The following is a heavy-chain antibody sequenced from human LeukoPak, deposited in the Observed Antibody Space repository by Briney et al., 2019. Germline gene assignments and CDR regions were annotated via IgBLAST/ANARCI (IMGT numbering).Heavy chain of an antibody. CDR3: ARGPAYYYDSSGYYSLDY. CDR2: ISGSGDST. V-gene: IGHV3-23*01. CDR1: GFTFYSYG. J-gene: IGHJ4*02. D-gene: IGHD3-22*01. Sequence: PGGTLRLSCAASGFTFYSYGMSWVRQAPGKGLEWVSAISGSGDSTYYADSVKGRFTISRDNSKNTLYLQMNSLRAEDTAVYYCARGPAYYYDSSGYYSLDYWGQGTLVTVSS.